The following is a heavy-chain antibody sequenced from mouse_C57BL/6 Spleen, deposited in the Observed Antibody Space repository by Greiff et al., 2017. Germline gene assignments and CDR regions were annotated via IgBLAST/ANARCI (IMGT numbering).Heavy chain of an antibody. CDR3: TRSDDYGPDWYFDV. V-gene: IGHV1-15*01. Sequence: QVQLQQSGAELVRPGASVTLSCKASGYTFTDYEMHWVKQTPVHGLEWIGAIDPETGGTAYNQKFKGKAILTADKSSSSAYMELRSLTSEDSAVYYCTRSDDYGPDWYFDVWGTGTTVTVSS. D-gene: IGHD2-4*01. J-gene: IGHJ1*03. CDR1: GYTFTDYE. CDR2: IDPETGGT.